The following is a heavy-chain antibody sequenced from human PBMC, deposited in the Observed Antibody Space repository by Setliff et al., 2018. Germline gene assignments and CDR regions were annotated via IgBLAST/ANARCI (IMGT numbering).Heavy chain of an antibody. CDR2: ISYLGST. CDR1: GGSLRNHK. D-gene: IGHD5-12*01. Sequence: PSETLSLTCDIYGGSLRNHKWSWIRQSPGKGLEWIGEISYLGSTNYNPSLKSRVVISTDTSNNRFSLLLRSVTAADTAVYYCARGQLVLRGTTLYYMDLWDKGASVTSP. CDR3: ARGQLVLRGTTLYYMDL. V-gene: IGHV4-34*01. J-gene: IGHJ6*03.